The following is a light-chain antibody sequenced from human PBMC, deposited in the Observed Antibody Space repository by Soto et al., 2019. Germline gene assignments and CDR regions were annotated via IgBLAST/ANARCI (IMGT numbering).Light chain of an antibody. CDR3: QQYKSWPT. Sequence: EMVMTQSPATLSVSPGERATLSCRASQSVSSNLAWYQQKPGQAPRLLIYGASSRATGIPDRFSGSGSGTDFTLTISRLEPEDFGVYYCQQYKSWPTFGQGTKVDIK. J-gene: IGKJ1*01. CDR2: GAS. V-gene: IGKV3D-15*01. CDR1: QSVSSN.